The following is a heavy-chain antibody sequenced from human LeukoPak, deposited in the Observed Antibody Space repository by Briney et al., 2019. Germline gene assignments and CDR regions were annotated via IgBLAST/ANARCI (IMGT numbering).Heavy chain of an antibody. CDR3: ASDPPYTSSSAW. CDR2: ILVGSGNT. D-gene: IGHD2-2*01. J-gene: IGHJ4*02. CDR1: GFTFTSTA. Sequence: ASAKVSCKASGFTFTSTAVQWVRQARGQRLEWIGWILVGSGNTNYAQMFQERVTLTWDVSTSTAYMVLSSLRSEDTAIYYCASDPPYTSSSAWWGQGTLVTVSS. V-gene: IGHV1-58*01.